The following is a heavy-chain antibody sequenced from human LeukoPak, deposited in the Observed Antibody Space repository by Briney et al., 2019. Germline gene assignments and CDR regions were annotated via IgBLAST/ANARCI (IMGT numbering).Heavy chain of an antibody. CDR1: GFAFSTYS. Sequence: PGGSLRLSCAASGFAFSTYSMNWVRQAPGKGLEWVSCISSSSSYVYYADSLKGRFTISRDNARNSLYLQMNSLRAEDTAVYYCARDQDTAMVSYYYYMDVWGKGTTVTVSS. J-gene: IGHJ6*03. D-gene: IGHD5-18*01. V-gene: IGHV3-21*01. CDR3: ARDQDTAMVSYYYYMDV. CDR2: ISSSSSYV.